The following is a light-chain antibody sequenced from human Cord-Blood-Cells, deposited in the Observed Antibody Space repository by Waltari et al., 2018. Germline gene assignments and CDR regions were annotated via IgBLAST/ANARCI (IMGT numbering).Light chain of an antibody. CDR1: SSDVGGYNY. CDR2: DVG. V-gene: IGLV2-14*01. Sequence: QSALTQPASVSGSPGQPITTSCTGTSSDVGGYNYVSWYHQHPGKAPKPMIYDVGNRPSGVSNRFSGSKSGNTASLTISGLQAEDEADYYCSSYTSSSTLVFGGGTKLTVL. J-gene: IGLJ3*02. CDR3: SSYTSSSTLV.